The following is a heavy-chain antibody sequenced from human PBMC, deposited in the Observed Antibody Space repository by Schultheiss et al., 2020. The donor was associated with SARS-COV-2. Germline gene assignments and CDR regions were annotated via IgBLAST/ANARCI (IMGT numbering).Heavy chain of an antibody. CDR1: GFTFNNYA. V-gene: IGHV4-34*01. D-gene: IGHD1-26*01. J-gene: IGHJ6*03. Sequence: GSLRLSCAASGFTFNNYAMSWVRQAPGKGLEWIGEINHSGSTNYNPSLKSRVTISVDTSKNQFSLKLSAVTAADTAVYYCARGGPATNYYYYNYMDVWGKGTTVTVSS. CDR3: ARGGPATNYYYYNYMDV. CDR2: INHSGST.